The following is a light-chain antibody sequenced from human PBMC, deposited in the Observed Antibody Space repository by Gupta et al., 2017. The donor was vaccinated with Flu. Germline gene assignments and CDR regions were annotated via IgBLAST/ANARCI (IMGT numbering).Light chain of an antibody. CDR1: QSLVFTDGNSN. Sequence: VTLGQPASISCRASQSLVFTDGNSNLNWFQVRPGQPPRRLLYKASNRDSGVPDRFSGSGSDTHFTLRISRVEAEDIAIYYCRQAEHWPSTFGQGTRLEIK. CDR2: KAS. V-gene: IGKV2-30*01. CDR3: RQAEHWPST. J-gene: IGKJ2*02.